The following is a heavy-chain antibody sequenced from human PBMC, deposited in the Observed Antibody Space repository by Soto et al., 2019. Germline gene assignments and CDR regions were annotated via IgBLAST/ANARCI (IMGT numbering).Heavy chain of an antibody. CDR1: GGSISSSTYY. CDR3: ARGVIAAADGGWFDP. J-gene: IGHJ5*02. Sequence: PSETLSLTCTVSGGSISSSTYYWSWIRQPPGKGLEWIGYIYYSGSTNYNPSLKSRVTISVDTSKNQFSLKLSSVTAADTAVYYCARGVIAAADGGWFDPRGQGTLVTVSS. D-gene: IGHD6-13*01. CDR2: IYYSGST. V-gene: IGHV4-61*01.